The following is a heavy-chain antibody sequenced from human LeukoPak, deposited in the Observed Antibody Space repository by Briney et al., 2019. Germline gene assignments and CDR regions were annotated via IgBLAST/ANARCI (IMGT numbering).Heavy chain of an antibody. J-gene: IGHJ5*02. V-gene: IGHV3-48*01. CDR2: ISSSSSTM. CDR1: GFTFSSYS. Sequence: GGSLRLSCAASGFTFSSYSMNWVRQAPGKGLEWVSYISSSSSTMYYADSVKGRFSISRDNAKNSLYLQMNSLRAEDTAVYYCAHPTEYSSSWYGNWFDPWGQGTLVTVSS. CDR3: AHPTEYSSSWYGNWFDP. D-gene: IGHD6-13*01.